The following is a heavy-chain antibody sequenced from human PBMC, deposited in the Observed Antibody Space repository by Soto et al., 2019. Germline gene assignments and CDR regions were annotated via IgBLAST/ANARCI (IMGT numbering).Heavy chain of an antibody. CDR2: INTYNGDT. J-gene: IGHJ3*02. Sequence: QVQLVQSGTEVKKPGASVKVSCKASGYTFTNYGISWVRQAPGQGLEWLAWINTYNGDTNYAQKLQGRVTLTTDTSTSTAYMELRSLRSDDTAVYYCARDLLYSSRSTVRFDIWGQGTMVTVSS. D-gene: IGHD6-13*01. CDR3: ARDLLYSSRSTVRFDI. V-gene: IGHV1-18*01. CDR1: GYTFTNYG.